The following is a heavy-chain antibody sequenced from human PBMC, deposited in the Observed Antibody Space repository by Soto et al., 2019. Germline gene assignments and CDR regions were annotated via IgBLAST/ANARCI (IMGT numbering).Heavy chain of an antibody. CDR2: IYHSGST. CDR1: SGSISSSNW. CDR3: AREMKQQLVLDI. Sequence: QVQLQESGPGLVKPSGTLSLTCAVSSGSISSSNWWRWVSQPPGEGLEWIGGIYHSGSTNYNPSLRSRVTILVYKSKNQFSLKLSSVTAADTAVYYCAREMKQQLVLDIWGQGTMVTVSS. D-gene: IGHD6-13*01. J-gene: IGHJ3*02. V-gene: IGHV4-4*02.